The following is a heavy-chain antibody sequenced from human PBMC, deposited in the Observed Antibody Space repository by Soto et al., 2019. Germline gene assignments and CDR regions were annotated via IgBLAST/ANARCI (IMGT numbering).Heavy chain of an antibody. CDR1: GFTFSSYS. D-gene: IGHD6-19*01. Sequence: PGGSLRLSCAASGFTFSSYSMNWVRQAPGKGLEWVSYINTGSSNIYYADSVKGRFTISRDNAKNSLYLQVNSLRDEDTAVYYCARFSWQWLTFDNWGQGTLVTVSS. CDR3: ARFSWQWLTFDN. J-gene: IGHJ4*02. CDR2: INTGSSNI. V-gene: IGHV3-48*02.